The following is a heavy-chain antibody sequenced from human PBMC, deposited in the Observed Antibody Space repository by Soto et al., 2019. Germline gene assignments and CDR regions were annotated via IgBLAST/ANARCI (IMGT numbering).Heavy chain of an antibody. Sequence: GGSLRLSCASSGFTFSSYWMHWVRQAPGKGLVWVSRINSDGSSTSYADSVKGRFTISRDNAKNTLYLQMNSLRAEDTAVYYCARDLNYDFWSGYYTETQSYYYYGMDVWAKGPRSPSP. CDR2: INSDGSST. V-gene: IGHV3-74*01. D-gene: IGHD3-3*01. J-gene: IGHJ6*02. CDR1: GFTFSSYW. CDR3: ARDLNYDFWSGYYTETQSYYYYGMDV.